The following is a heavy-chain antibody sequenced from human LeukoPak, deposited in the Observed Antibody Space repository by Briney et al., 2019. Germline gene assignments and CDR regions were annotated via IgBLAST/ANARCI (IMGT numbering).Heavy chain of an antibody. CDR2: IYPADSNT. CDR1: GYSFTNYW. D-gene: IGHD2-15*01. J-gene: IGHJ4*02. CDR3: ATGGYCSGGTCYSSLDF. V-gene: IGHV5-51*01. Sequence: GESLKISCKGSGYSFTNYWIGWVRQMPGKGLEWMGIIYPADSNTRYSPSFQGQVTISVDKSISTAYLQWSSLKASDTAVYYCATGGYCSGGTCYSSLDFWGQGTLVTVSS.